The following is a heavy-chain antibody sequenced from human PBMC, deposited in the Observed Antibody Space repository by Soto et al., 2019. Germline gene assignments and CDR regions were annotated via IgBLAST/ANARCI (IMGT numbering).Heavy chain of an antibody. V-gene: IGHV1-3*05. J-gene: IGHJ4*02. Sequence: QVQLMQSGAEEKKPGASVKVSCKASGYTFTSYAMHWVRQAPGQRLEWMGWINAGNGNTKYSQKFQGRVTITSDKSASTAYMELSSLRSEDTAVYYCARVSGWYHLDYWCQGTLVTVSS. CDR3: ARVSGWYHLDY. CDR2: INAGNGNT. CDR1: GYTFTSYA. D-gene: IGHD6-19*01.